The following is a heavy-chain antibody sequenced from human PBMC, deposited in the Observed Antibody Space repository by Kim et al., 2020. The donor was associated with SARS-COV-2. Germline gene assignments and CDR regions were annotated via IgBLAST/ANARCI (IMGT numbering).Heavy chain of an antibody. J-gene: IGHJ6*02. CDR3: AKDIRAIAVVLRYYYYGMDV. CDR1: GFTFDDYV. Sequence: GGSLRLSCAASGFTFDDYVMHWVRQAPGKGLEWVSLISGDGGSTYYADSVKGRFTISRDNSKNSLYLQMNSLRTEDTALYYCAKDIRAIAVVLRYYYYGMDVWGQRTTVTVSS. CDR2: ISGDGGST. D-gene: IGHD6-19*01. V-gene: IGHV3-43*02.